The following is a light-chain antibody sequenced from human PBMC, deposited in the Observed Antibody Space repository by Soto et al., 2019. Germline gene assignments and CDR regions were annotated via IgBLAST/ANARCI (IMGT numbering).Light chain of an antibody. CDR3: QQYNTYSYT. V-gene: IGKV1-5*01. Sequence: QMTQPPSTLSASVGDRVPITCRASQGISNWWAWYEQRPGKAPNLLIYDAATLDSWVPSRFSGRGSGTEFTLTISGLRPDDFATYYCQQYNTYSYTFGQGTKLEIK. CDR1: QGISNW. CDR2: DAA. J-gene: IGKJ2*01.